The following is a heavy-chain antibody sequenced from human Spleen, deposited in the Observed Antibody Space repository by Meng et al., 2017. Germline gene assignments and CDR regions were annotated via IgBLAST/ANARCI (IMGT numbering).Heavy chain of an antibody. CDR2: IYWNDDK. D-gene: IGHD2-2*01. CDR1: GFSLSTSGVG. Sequence: QITLKESGPTLVKPTQTLTLTCTFSGFSLSTSGVGVGWIRQPPGKALERLALIYWNDDKRYRPSLERRLTITKDTSKNQVLLKMANMDPVDTATYYCARTYGTTDYWGQGALVTVSS. J-gene: IGHJ4*02. CDR3: ARTYGTTDY. V-gene: IGHV2-5*01.